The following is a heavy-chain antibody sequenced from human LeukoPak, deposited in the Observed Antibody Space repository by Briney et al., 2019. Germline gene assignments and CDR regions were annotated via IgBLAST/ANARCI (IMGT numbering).Heavy chain of an antibody. CDR2: IFYTGST. CDR1: GGSISSYY. CDR3: ARAGAWQIDP. J-gene: IGHJ5*02. Sequence: RPSETLSLTCAVSGGSISSYYWSWIRQPPGKGLEWIGYIFYTGSTNYNPSLKSRVTISVDRSKNQFTLKLSAVTAADTAIYYCARAGAWQIDPWGQGTLVTVSS. V-gene: IGHV4-59*01. D-gene: IGHD3-10*01.